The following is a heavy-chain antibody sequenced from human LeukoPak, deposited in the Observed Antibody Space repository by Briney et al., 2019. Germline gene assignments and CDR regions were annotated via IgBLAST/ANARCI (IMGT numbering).Heavy chain of an antibody. CDR3: ARRGNFWRNGYFDY. CDR2: INHSGST. J-gene: IGHJ4*02. V-gene: IGHV4-34*01. Sequence: SETLSLTCAVYGGSFSGYYWSWIRQPPGKGLEWIGEINHSGSTNYNPSLKSRVTISVDTSKNQFSLKLSSVTAADTAVYHCARRGNFWRNGYFDYWGQGTLVTVSS. CDR1: GGSFSGYY. D-gene: IGHD3-3*01.